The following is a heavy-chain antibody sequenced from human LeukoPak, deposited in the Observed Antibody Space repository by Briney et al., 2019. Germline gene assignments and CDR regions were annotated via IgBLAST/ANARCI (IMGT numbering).Heavy chain of an antibody. CDR3: ARDSYYDSSGYFESWFDP. D-gene: IGHD3-22*01. CDR2: ISAYNGNT. Sequence: ASVKVSCRASGYTFTSYGISWVRQAPGRGLEWMGWISAYNGNTNYAQKLQGRVTMTTDTSTSTAYMELRSLRSDDTAVYYCARDSYYDSSGYFESWFDPWGQGTLVTVSS. V-gene: IGHV1-18*01. CDR1: GYTFTSYG. J-gene: IGHJ5*02.